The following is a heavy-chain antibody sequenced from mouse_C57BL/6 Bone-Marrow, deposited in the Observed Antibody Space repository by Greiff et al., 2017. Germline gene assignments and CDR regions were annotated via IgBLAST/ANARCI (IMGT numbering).Heavy chain of an antibody. CDR2: IYPGGGYT. CDR3: ARRGYGNYYFDY. Sequence: QVQLQQSGAELVRPGTSVKMSCKASGYTFTNYWIGWAKQRPGHGLEWIGDIYPGGGYTNYNEKFKGRATLTADKSSRTAYMQFSSLTSEDSAIYYCARRGYGNYYFDYWGQGTTLTVSS. D-gene: IGHD2-10*02. V-gene: IGHV1-63*01. J-gene: IGHJ2*01. CDR1: GYTFTNYW.